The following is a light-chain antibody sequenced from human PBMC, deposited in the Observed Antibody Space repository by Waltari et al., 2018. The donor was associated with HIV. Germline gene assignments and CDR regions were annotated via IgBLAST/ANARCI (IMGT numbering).Light chain of an antibody. CDR2: DSN. CDR3: GTWDSSLSGGV. CDR1: SSNIGNNY. J-gene: IGLJ1*01. Sequence: QSVLTQPPSVSAAPGQKVTISCSGSSSNIGNNYVSWYQQLPGTAPKLLLYDSNKRPSEIPDRFSGSKSGTSATLGITGLQTGDEADYYCGTWDSSLSGGVFGTGTKVTVL. V-gene: IGLV1-51*01.